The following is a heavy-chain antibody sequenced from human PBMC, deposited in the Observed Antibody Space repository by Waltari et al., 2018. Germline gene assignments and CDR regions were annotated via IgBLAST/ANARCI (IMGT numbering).Heavy chain of an antibody. CDR3: ARDRRSRLVLFGVPDDYYEMDV. D-gene: IGHD3-3*01. Sequence: EVQLVESGGGLVRPGGSLSLSCGASGFTFSTYTMHWVRQAPGKGLDWVSSISISDTYIYYADSVKGRFTISRDNAKNSLYLQMNSLRADDTAVYYCARDRRSRLVLFGVPDDYYEMDVWGQGTTVTVAS. CDR1: GFTFSTYT. V-gene: IGHV3-21*02. CDR2: ISISDTYI. J-gene: IGHJ6*02.